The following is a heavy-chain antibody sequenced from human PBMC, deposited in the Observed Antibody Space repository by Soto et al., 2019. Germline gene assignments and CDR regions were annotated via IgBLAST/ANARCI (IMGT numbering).Heavy chain of an antibody. Sequence: EVQLVQSGAEVKKPGESLKISCKGSGYSFTSYWIGWVRQMPGKGLEWMGIIYPGDSDTRYSPSFQGQVTISADKSISTAYLQWSSLKASDTAMYYCARLNLGGNQQWLVPNYYYYYGMDVWGQGTTVTVSS. J-gene: IGHJ6*02. D-gene: IGHD6-19*01. CDR2: IYPGDSDT. CDR1: GYSFTSYW. V-gene: IGHV5-51*01. CDR3: ARLNLGGNQQWLVPNYYYYYGMDV.